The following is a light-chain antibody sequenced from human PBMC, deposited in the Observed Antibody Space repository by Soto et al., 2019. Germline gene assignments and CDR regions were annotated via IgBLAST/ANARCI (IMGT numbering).Light chain of an antibody. Sequence: SVLTQPPSVSAAPGQKVTISCAGSSSNIGGNSVSWYQQLPGTAPKLLIYGDNKRPSGIPDRFSGSKSGTSATLGITGFQTGDEADYYCGSWDSSLSAYVVGTGTKATVL. V-gene: IGLV1-51*01. CDR2: GDN. CDR3: GSWDSSLSAYV. J-gene: IGLJ1*01. CDR1: SSNIGGNS.